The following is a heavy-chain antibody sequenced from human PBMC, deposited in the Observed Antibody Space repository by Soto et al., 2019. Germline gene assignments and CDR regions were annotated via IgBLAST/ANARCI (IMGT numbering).Heavy chain of an antibody. CDR2: FYPGDSDT. V-gene: IGHV5-51*01. CDR3: ALSSVAAAGFDY. Sequence: GESLKISCKGSGYRFTSYWIGWVRQLPGKGLEWMAIFYPGDSDTRYSPPFQGQVTISADKSISTAYLQWRSLKASDTAIYYCALSSVAAAGFDYWGRGTVVTSPQ. D-gene: IGHD6-13*01. J-gene: IGHJ4*02. CDR1: GYRFTSYW.